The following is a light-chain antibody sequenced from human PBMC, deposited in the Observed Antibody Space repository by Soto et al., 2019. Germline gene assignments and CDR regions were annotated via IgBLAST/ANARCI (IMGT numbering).Light chain of an antibody. Sequence: QSALTQPASVSGSPGQSITISCTRTSSDVGIYNLVSWYQHHPDKAPKLIIYEVTKRPSGVSNRFSGSESGNTASLTISGLQAEDEADYYCSSYTSSSTLVFGGGTKLTVL. V-gene: IGLV2-14*02. CDR2: EVT. J-gene: IGLJ3*02. CDR3: SSYTSSSTLV. CDR1: SSDVGIYNL.